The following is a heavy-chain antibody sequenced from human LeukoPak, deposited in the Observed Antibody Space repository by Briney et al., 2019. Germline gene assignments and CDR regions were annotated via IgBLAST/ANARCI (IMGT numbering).Heavy chain of an antibody. CDR1: GGSFSGYY. V-gene: IGHV4-34*01. CDR3: ATSRNWYFDL. J-gene: IGHJ2*01. CDR2: INHSGST. Sequence: PSETLSLTCAVYGGSFSGYYWSWIRQPPGKGLEWIGEINHSGSTNYNPSLKSRVTISVGTSKNQFSLKLSSVTAADTAVYYCATSRNWYFDLWGRGTLVTVSS.